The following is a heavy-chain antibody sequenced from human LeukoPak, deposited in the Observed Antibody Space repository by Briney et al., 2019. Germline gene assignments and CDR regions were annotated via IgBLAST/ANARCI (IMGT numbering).Heavy chain of an antibody. J-gene: IGHJ4*02. V-gene: IGHV3-21*01. Sequence: PGGSLRLSCAAPVFSFSSYSMNWVRQAPGKGLEWVSSISSSSSYIYYADSVKGRFTISRDNAKNSLYLQMSSLRAEDTAVYYCARDAQDCSGGTCYSETDYYFDYWGQGTLVTVSS. D-gene: IGHD2-15*01. CDR2: ISSSSSYI. CDR1: VFSFSSYS. CDR3: ARDAQDCSGGTCYSETDYYFDY.